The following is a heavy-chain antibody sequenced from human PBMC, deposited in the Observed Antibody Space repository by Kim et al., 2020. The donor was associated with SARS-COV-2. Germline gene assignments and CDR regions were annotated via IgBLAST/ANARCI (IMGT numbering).Heavy chain of an antibody. CDR1: GYIFTGYY. CDR2: INPNSGGT. J-gene: IGHJ6*03. V-gene: IGHV1-2*02. CDR3: ARDGGTSAGYYYYYYMDV. Sequence: ASVKVSCKASGYIFTGYYIHWVRQAPGQGLEWMGWINPNSGGTNYAQKFQGRVTMTRDTSISTAYMDLSRLRSDDTAVYYCARDGGTSAGYYYYYYMDVWGKGTTVTVSS. D-gene: IGHD3-16*01.